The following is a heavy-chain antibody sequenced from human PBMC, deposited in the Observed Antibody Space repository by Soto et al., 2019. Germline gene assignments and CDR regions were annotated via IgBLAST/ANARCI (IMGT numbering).Heavy chain of an antibody. CDR3: ARVGPESGYSYYYYYGMDV. J-gene: IGHJ6*02. CDR1: GFTFSIYS. CDR2: ISSSSSTI. V-gene: IGHV3-48*02. Sequence: PGGSLRLSCAASGFTFSIYSMNWFRQAPGEGLEWVSYISSSSSTIYYADSVKGRFTISRDNAKNSLYLQMNSLRDEDTAVYYCARVGPESGYSYYYYYGMDVWGQGTTVTVSS. D-gene: IGHD3-22*01.